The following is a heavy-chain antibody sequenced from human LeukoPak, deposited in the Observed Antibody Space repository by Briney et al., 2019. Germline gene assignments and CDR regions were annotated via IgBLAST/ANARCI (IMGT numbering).Heavy chain of an antibody. CDR1: GGSISSSSYY. CDR3: ARRYDFWSGYYPSYYYFDY. CDR2: IYYSGST. D-gene: IGHD3-3*01. J-gene: IGHJ4*02. Sequence: SETLSLTCTVSGGSISSSSYYWGWIRQPPGKGLEWIGSIYYSGSTYYNPSLKSRVTISVDTSKNQFSLKLSSVTAADAAVYYCARRYDFWSGYYPSYYYFDYWGQGTLVTVSS. V-gene: IGHV4-39*07.